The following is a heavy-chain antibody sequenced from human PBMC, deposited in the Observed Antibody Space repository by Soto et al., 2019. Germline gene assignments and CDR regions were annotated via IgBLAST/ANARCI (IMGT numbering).Heavy chain of an antibody. V-gene: IGHV3-9*01. CDR2: ISGDSGSS. J-gene: IGHJ3*01. CDR1: GFTFEAYS. CDR3: TKRRSARPGFDDSDL. Sequence: SLRLSCAASGFTFEAYSLHWVRQLPGKGLEWVAGISGDSGSSGYADSVRGRFTVSRDNAKNSLFLQMSSLSPEDTALYYCTKRRSARPGFDDSDLWGQGTMVTVSS.